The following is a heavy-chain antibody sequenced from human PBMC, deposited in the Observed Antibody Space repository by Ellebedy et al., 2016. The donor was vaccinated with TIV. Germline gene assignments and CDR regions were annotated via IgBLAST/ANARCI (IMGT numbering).Heavy chain of an antibody. V-gene: IGHV3-48*03. D-gene: IGHD3-10*01. J-gene: IGHJ6*02. CDR1: GFTFSSYE. CDR2: ISSSGSTI. Sequence: GESLKISCAASGFTFSSYEMNWVRQAPGKGLEWVSYISSSGSTIYYADSVKGRFTISRDNAKNSLFLQMDSLRAEDTGVYFCARENRGVNFYYSGLDVWGLGTTVTVSS. CDR3: ARENRGVNFYYSGLDV.